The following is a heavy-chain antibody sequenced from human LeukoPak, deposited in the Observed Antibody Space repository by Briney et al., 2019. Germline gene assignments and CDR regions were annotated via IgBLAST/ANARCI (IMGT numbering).Heavy chain of an antibody. D-gene: IGHD3-16*02. CDR1: GGSFSGYY. J-gene: IGHJ4*02. CDR2: INHSGST. V-gene: IGHV4-34*01. Sequence: PSETLSLTCAVYGGSFSGYYWSWIRQPPGKGLDWIGEINHSGSTNYNPSLKSRVTISVDTSKNQFSLKLSSVTAADTAVYYCARGRYDYIWGGYREPLFDYWGQGTLVTVSS. CDR3: ARGRYDYIWGGYREPLFDY.